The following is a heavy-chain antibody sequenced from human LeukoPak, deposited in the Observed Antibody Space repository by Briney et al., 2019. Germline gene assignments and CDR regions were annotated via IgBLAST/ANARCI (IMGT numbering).Heavy chain of an antibody. D-gene: IGHD2-15*01. CDR1: GFTFSSYG. V-gene: IGHV3-33*01. CDR2: IWYDGSNK. CDR3: AGGRQRPEIDY. J-gene: IGHJ4*02. Sequence: GGSLILSCAASGFTFSSYGMHWVRQAPGKGLEWVAVIWYDGSNKYYADSVKGRFTISRDNSKNTLYLQMNSLRAEDTAVYYCAGGRQRPEIDYWGQGTLVTVSS.